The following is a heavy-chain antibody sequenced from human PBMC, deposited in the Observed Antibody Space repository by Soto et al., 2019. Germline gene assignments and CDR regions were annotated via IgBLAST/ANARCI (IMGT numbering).Heavy chain of an antibody. CDR3: VREDFRYSSGPRGFDY. D-gene: IGHD6-25*01. CDR1: GGSISSGGYS. Sequence: QLQLQESGSGLVKPSQTLSLTCAVSGGSISSGGYSWSWIRQPPGKGLEWIGYIYHSGSTYYNPSLKSRVTISVDRSKNQFSLELSSVTAADTAVYYCVREDFRYSSGPRGFDYWGQGTLVTVSS. CDR2: IYHSGST. J-gene: IGHJ4*02. V-gene: IGHV4-30-2*01.